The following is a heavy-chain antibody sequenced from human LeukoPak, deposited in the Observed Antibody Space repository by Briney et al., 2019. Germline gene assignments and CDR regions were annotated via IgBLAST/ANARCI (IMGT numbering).Heavy chain of an antibody. CDR1: GYTFTGYY. CDR3: ARDPYYYDSSGYS. CDR2: INPNSGGT. Sequence: ASVKVSCKASGYTFTGYYMHWVRQAPGQGLEWMGWINPNSGGTNYAQKFQGRVTMTRDTSTSTAYMELRSLRSDDTAVYYCARDPYYYDSSGYSWGQGTMVTVSS. V-gene: IGHV1-2*02. D-gene: IGHD3-22*01. J-gene: IGHJ3*01.